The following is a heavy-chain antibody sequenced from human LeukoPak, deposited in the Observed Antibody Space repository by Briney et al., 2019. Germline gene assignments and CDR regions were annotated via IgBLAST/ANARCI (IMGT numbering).Heavy chain of an antibody. Sequence: GGSLRLSCAASGFIFNSHSMNWVRQAPGKGLEWVSSISSTSSYIYYADSVKSRFTISRDNAKNSLYLQMNSLRAEDTAVYYCARGAYNYGYIFDYWGQGTLVTVSS. V-gene: IGHV3-21*01. CDR1: GFIFNSHS. CDR2: ISSTSSYI. CDR3: ARGAYNYGYIFDY. J-gene: IGHJ4*02. D-gene: IGHD5-18*01.